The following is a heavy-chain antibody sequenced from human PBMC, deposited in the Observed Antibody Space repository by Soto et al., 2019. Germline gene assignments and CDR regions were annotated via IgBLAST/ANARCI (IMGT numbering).Heavy chain of an antibody. V-gene: IGHV4-39*01. CDR2: IDYYGNT. D-gene: IGHD6-6*01. CDR1: GGSTTNSNYY. CDR3: VRGGKYRQQETYFFDY. Sequence: QLQLQESGPGLVKPSETLSLRCSVSGGSTTNSNYYWGWIRQPPGRGLEWLGSIDYYGNTYYNPSVRSRVTVFIDTSKSQFSVELTSVTAADTAVYYGVRGGKYRQQETYFFDYWGQGALVTVSS. J-gene: IGHJ4*02.